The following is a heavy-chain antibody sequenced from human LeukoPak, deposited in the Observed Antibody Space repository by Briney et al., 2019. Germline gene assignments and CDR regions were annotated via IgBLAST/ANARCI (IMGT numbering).Heavy chain of an antibody. Sequence: GASVKVSCKASGYTFTGHYMHWVRQAPGQGLEWMGWLDPNNGDTEYAQKFQGRVTMTRDRSISTAYMNLGRLTSDDTAVYYCARRSRNGLDAFDIWGQGTMVTVSS. CDR1: GYTFTGHY. CDR2: LDPNNGDT. CDR3: ARRSRNGLDAFDI. V-gene: IGHV1-2*02. D-gene: IGHD1-14*01. J-gene: IGHJ3*02.